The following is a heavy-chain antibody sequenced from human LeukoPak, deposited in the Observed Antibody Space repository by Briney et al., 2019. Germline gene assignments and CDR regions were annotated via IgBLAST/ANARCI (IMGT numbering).Heavy chain of an antibody. J-gene: IGHJ4*02. CDR3: ARGGISGYVY. D-gene: IGHD5-12*01. CDR1: AGSFSGYY. V-gene: IGHV4-34*01. CDR2: INHSGST. Sequence: SQTLSLTCAVYAGSFSGYYWSWIRQPPGKGLEWIGEINHSGSTNYNPSLKNRVTISVDTSKNQFSLKLSSVTAADTAVYYCARGGISGYVYWGQGTLVTVSS.